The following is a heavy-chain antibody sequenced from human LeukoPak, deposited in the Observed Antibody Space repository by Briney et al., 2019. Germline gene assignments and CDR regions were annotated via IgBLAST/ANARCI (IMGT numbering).Heavy chain of an antibody. CDR3: ARQSAVRDSSSWYYFDY. D-gene: IGHD6-13*01. J-gene: IGHJ4*02. CDR2: IYYSGST. V-gene: IGHV4-59*08. CDR1: GGSISTYY. Sequence: SETLSLTCTVTGGSISTYYWSRIRQPPGKGLEWIGYIYYSGSTNYNPSLKSRVTISVDTSKNQFSLKLSSVTAADTAVYYCARQSAVRDSSSWYYFDYWGQGTLVTVSS.